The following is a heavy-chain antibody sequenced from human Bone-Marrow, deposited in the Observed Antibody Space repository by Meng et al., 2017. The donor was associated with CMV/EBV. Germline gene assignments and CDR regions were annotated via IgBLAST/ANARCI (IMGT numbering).Heavy chain of an antibody. V-gene: IGHV1-69*10. D-gene: IGHD3-3*01. CDR1: GGTFSSYA. Sequence: ASGGTFSSYAISWVRQAPGQGLEWMGGIIPILGIANYAQKFQGRVTITADKSTSTAYMELSSLRSEDTAVYYCAMCLESGYSDYWYFDLWGRGTLVTVSS. J-gene: IGHJ2*01. CDR2: IIPILGIA. CDR3: AMCLESGYSDYWYFDL.